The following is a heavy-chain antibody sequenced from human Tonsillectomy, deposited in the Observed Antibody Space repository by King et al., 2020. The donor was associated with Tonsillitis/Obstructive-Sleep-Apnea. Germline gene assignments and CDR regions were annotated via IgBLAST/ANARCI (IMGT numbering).Heavy chain of an antibody. Sequence: VQLQESGPGLVKPSETLSLTCTVSGGSISSYYWSWIRQPPGKGLAWIGYIYYSGSTNYNPSLKSRVTISVDTSKNQFSLKLSSVTAADTAVYYCARQEVELRVSWFDPWGQGTLVTVSS. J-gene: IGHJ5*02. CDR2: IYYSGST. V-gene: IGHV4-59*08. CDR3: ARQEVELRVSWFDP. D-gene: IGHD1-7*01. CDR1: GGSISSYY.